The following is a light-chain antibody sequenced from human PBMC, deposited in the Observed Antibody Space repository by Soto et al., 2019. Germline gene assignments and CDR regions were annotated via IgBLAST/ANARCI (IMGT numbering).Light chain of an antibody. CDR3: QQYANSPIT. V-gene: IGKV3-20*01. Sequence: TQSPSSLSASVGDTVTFTCRASQEISHFLAWYQQKPGQTPRLLIYGASSRATGIPDRFSGSGSGTDFTFIISRLEPEDFAVYYCQQYANSPITFGQGTRLEIK. J-gene: IGKJ5*01. CDR2: GAS. CDR1: QEISHF.